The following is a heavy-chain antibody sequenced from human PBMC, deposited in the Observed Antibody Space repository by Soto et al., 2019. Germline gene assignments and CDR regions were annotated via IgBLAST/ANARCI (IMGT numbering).Heavy chain of an antibody. Sequence: ASVKVSCKASGYTFTGYYMHWVRQAPGQGLEWMGWINPNSGGTNYAQKFQGRVTMTRDTSISTAYMELSRLRSDDTAVYYCARDLFENGYTFMDVWGQGTTVNVSS. V-gene: IGHV1-2*02. CDR2: INPNSGGT. CDR1: GYTFTGYY. D-gene: IGHD6-13*01. CDR3: ARDLFENGYTFMDV. J-gene: IGHJ6*02.